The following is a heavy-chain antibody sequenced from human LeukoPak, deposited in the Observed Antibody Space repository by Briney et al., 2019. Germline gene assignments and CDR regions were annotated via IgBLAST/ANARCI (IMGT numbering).Heavy chain of an antibody. Sequence: ASVKVSCRASGYTFTSYGISWVRQAPGEGLEWMGWISAYNGNTNYAQKLQGRVTMTTDTSTSTAYMELRSLRSDDTAVYYCARHGSGSYAHGMDVWGQGTTVTVSS. CDR3: ARHGSGSYAHGMDV. D-gene: IGHD3-10*01. CDR2: ISAYNGNT. CDR1: GYTFTSYG. V-gene: IGHV1-18*01. J-gene: IGHJ6*02.